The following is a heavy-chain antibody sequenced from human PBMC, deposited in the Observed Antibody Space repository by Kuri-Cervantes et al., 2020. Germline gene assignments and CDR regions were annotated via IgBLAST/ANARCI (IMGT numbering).Heavy chain of an antibody. CDR2: IYWNDDK. Sequence: SGPTLVKPTQTLTLTCTFSGFSLSTSGVGVSWIRQPPGKALEWLALIYWNDDKRYSPSLKSRLTITKDTSKNQVVLTMTNMDPVDTATYYCAHRLSGSFQYYFDYWGQGTLVTVSS. J-gene: IGHJ4*02. D-gene: IGHD1-26*01. V-gene: IGHV2-5*01. CDR1: GFSLSTSGVG. CDR3: AHRLSGSFQYYFDY.